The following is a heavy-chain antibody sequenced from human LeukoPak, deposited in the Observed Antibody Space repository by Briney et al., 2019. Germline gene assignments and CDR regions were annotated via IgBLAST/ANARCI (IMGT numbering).Heavy chain of an antibody. D-gene: IGHD3-3*01. J-gene: IGHJ5*02. CDR2: IYYRGST. Sequence: SETLSLTCTVSGGSISSYYWSWIRQPPGKGLEWIGYIYYRGSTNYNPSLKSRVTISVDTSKNQFSLRLSSVTAADTAVYYCARQYYDFWSDPNPYWFDPWGQGTLVTVSS. CDR3: ARQYYDFWSDPNPYWFDP. V-gene: IGHV4-59*01. CDR1: GGSISSYY.